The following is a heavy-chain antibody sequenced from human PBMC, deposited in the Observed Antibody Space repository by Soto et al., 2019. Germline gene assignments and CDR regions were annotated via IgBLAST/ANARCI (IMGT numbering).Heavy chain of an antibody. V-gene: IGHV3-15*07. D-gene: IGHD3-22*01. CDR3: TTGYYYDSSGYYYGFTDY. CDR1: GFTFSNAW. Sequence: PGGSLRLSCAASGFTFSNAWMNWVRQAPGKGLEWVGRIKSKTDGGTTDYAAPVKGRFTISRDDSKNTLYLQMNSLKTEDTAVYYCTTGYYYDSSGYYYGFTDYWGQGTLVTVSS. CDR2: IKSKTDGGTT. J-gene: IGHJ4*02.